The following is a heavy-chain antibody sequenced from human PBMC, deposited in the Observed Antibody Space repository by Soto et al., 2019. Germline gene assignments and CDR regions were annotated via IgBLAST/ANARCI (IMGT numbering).Heavy chain of an antibody. Sequence: SETLSLTCTVSGGSISSSSYYWGWIRQPPGKGLEWIGSIYYSGSTYYNPSLKSRVTISVDTSKNQFSLKLSSVTAADTAVYYCARHPAGWFGELQNYYYYYMDVWGKGTTVTVSS. D-gene: IGHD3-10*01. V-gene: IGHV4-39*01. CDR3: ARHPAGWFGELQNYYYYYMDV. CDR1: GGSISSSSYY. CDR2: IYYSGST. J-gene: IGHJ6*03.